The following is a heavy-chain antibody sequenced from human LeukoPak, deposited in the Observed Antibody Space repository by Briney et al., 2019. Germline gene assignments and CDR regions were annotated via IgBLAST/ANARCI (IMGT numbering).Heavy chain of an antibody. Sequence: GGSLRLSCAASGFTFSSYSMNWVRQAPGKGLEWVSSISSSSSYIYYADSVKGRFTISRDNAKNSLYLQMNSLRAEDTAVYYCARSSLRDDYFAYWGQGTLVTVSS. CDR1: GFTFSSYS. D-gene: IGHD3-16*02. V-gene: IGHV3-21*01. CDR2: ISSSSSYI. CDR3: ARSSLRDDYFAY. J-gene: IGHJ4*02.